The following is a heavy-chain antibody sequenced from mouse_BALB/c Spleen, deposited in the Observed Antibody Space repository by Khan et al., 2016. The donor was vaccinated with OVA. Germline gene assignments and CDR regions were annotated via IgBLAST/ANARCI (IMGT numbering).Heavy chain of an antibody. Sequence: EVELVESGPGLVKPSQSLSLTCTVTGYSITSDYAWNWIRQFPGNKLEWMGYITYSGSTSYNPSLKSRISITRDTSKNQFFLQLNFVTTEDTATYFCAMGRNYWGQGTLVTVSA. CDR3: AMGRNY. D-gene: IGHD4-1*01. CDR2: ITYSGST. V-gene: IGHV3-2*02. CDR1: GYSITSDYA. J-gene: IGHJ3*01.